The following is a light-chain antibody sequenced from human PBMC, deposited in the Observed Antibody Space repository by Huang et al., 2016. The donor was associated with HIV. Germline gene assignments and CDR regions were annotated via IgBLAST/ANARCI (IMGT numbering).Light chain of an antibody. CDR1: QSVSSY. CDR3: RQRSNWLT. V-gene: IGKV3D-11*02. CDR2: YAS. J-gene: IGKJ4*01. Sequence: PGERATLSCRASQSVSSYLAWYQQKPGQAPRLLIYYASNRATGIPARFSGSGPGTDFTLTISSLEPEDFAVYYCRQRSNWLTFGGGTKVEIK.